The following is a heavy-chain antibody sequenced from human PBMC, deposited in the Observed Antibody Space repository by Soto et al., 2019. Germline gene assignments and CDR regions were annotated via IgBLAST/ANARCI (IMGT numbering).Heavy chain of an antibody. CDR2: INHSGST. D-gene: IGHD3-10*01. V-gene: IGHV4-34*01. CDR3: ARGGSYYCSGSYVVGYYYYYGMDV. CDR1: GGSFSGSY. Sequence: SETLSLTSAVHGGSFSGSYWSWVRQPPGKGLEWIGEINHSGSTNYNPSLKSRVTISVDTYKNQSSLKMSSVTAADTAVYYCARGGSYYCSGSYVVGYYYYYGMDVWGQGITVT. J-gene: IGHJ6*02.